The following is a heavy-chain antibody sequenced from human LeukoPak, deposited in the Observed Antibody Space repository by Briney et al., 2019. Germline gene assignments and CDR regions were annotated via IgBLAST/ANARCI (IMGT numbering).Heavy chain of an antibody. D-gene: IGHD4-23*01. J-gene: IGHJ5*02. CDR3: ARENSANWFDP. V-gene: IGHV4-59*11. CDR2: IYDTGTT. Sequence: SETLSLTCTVSGDSISSHYWSWIRQPPGKGLEWIAYIYDTGTTVSNPSLKSRVPISVDTSKNQFSLKLSSVTAADTAVYYCARENSANWFDPWGQGTLVTVSS. CDR1: GDSISSHY.